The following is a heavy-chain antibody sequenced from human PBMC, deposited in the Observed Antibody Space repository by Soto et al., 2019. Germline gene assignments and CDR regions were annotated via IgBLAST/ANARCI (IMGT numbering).Heavy chain of an antibody. D-gene: IGHD2-8*02. V-gene: IGHV3-30*18. J-gene: IGHJ4*02. Sequence: QVQLVESGGGVVQPGTSLRLSCVASGFTYSNYAMHWVRQVPGKGLEWLAVVSHDGTLYPYADSVKGRFSISRDNSRKTLYPQMNSLRPEDTAVYYCVKDRSDTWSFDYWGQGTLVTVSS. CDR3: VKDRSDTWSFDY. CDR2: VSHDGTL. CDR1: GFTYSNYA.